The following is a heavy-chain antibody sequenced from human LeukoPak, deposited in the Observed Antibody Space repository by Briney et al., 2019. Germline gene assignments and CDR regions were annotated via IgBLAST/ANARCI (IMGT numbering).Heavy chain of an antibody. J-gene: IGHJ4*02. CDR1: GFTVSSNY. Sequence: GGSLRLSCAASGFTVSSNYTSWVRQAPGKGLEWVSVLYSGGNTYYADSVKGRFTISRDNSKNTLYLQMNSLRAEDTAVYYCAKDAQVAHLGYWGQGTLVTVSS. CDR2: LYSGGNT. D-gene: IGHD2-15*01. CDR3: AKDAQVAHLGY. V-gene: IGHV3-53*01.